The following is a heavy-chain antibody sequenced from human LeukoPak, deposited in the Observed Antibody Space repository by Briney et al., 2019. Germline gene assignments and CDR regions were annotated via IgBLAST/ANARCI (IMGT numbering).Heavy chain of an antibody. CDR3: ARELSTGIVLDY. CDR2: ITSDNYI. J-gene: IGHJ4*02. D-gene: IGHD6-6*01. CDR1: GFTFSSYS. V-gene: IGHV3-21*01. Sequence: PGGSLGLSCAASGFTFSSYSMNWVRQAPGKGLEWVSSITSDNYIYYANSVKGRFTISRDNAKNSLCLQMDSLRAEDTAVYYCARELSTGIVLDYWGQGALVTVSS.